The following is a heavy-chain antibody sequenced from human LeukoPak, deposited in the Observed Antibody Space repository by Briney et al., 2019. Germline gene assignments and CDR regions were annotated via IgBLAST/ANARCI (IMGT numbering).Heavy chain of an antibody. J-gene: IGHJ4*02. V-gene: IGHV3-74*03. CDR2: INGDASNT. D-gene: IGHD3-10*01. Sequence: KPGGSLRLSCAASGLTFNSYWMHWVRQVAGKGLVWVARINGDASNTTYADSVKGRFTISRDNSKNTLYLQMNSLRAEDTAVYYCAKDGGVWFGESNDYWGQGTLVTVSS. CDR1: GLTFNSYW. CDR3: AKDGGVWFGESNDY.